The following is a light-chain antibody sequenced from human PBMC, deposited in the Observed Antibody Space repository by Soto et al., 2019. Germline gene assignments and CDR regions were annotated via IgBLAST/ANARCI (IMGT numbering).Light chain of an antibody. V-gene: IGLV2-8*01. CDR1: SSDVGGYNL. Sequence: QSALTQPPSASGSPGQSVTISCTGTSSDVGGYNLVSWYQQHPGKAPKLMIYEVSKRPSGVPDRFSGSKSGNTASLTVSGLQAADEADYHCISQAGSSNPYVFGTGTKLTVL. CDR2: EVS. J-gene: IGLJ1*01. CDR3: ISQAGSSNPYV.